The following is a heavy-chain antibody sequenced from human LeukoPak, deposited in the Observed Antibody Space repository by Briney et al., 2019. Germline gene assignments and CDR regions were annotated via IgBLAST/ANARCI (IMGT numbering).Heavy chain of an antibody. CDR2: IYHSGST. Sequence: PSGTLSLTCAVSGGSISSSNWWSWVRQPPGKGLEWIGEIYHSGSTNYNPSLKSRVTISVDKSKNQFSLKLSSVTAADTAVYYCARDRLPDYYDSSGHDYFDYWGQGTLVTVSS. D-gene: IGHD3-22*01. CDR1: GGSISSSNW. CDR3: ARDRLPDYYDSSGHDYFDY. J-gene: IGHJ4*02. V-gene: IGHV4-4*02.